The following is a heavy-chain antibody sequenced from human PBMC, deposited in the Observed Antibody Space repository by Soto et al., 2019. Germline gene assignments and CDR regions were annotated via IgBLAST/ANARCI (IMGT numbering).Heavy chain of an antibody. V-gene: IGHV1-18*01. CDR3: ARVPLGIQLWSRNDY. CDR1: GYTFTSYG. CDR2: ISAYNGNT. J-gene: IGHJ4*02. Sequence: QVQLVQSGAEVKKPGASVKVSCKASGYTFTSYGISWVRQAPGQGLEWMGLISAYNGNTNYAQKLQGRVTMTTDTSTSTAYMELRSLRSDDTAVYYCARVPLGIQLWSRNDYWGQGTLVTVSS. D-gene: IGHD5-18*01.